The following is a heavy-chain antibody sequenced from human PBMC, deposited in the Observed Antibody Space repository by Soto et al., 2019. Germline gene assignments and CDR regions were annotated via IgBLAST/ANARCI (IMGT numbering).Heavy chain of an antibody. CDR3: SDSYAPYQSFRLGMER. J-gene: IGHJ6*01. D-gene: IGHD5-18*01. CDR2: IIPIFGTA. CDR1: GGTFSSYA. Sequence: QVQLVQSGAEVKKPGSSVKVSCKASGGTFSSYAISWVRQAPGQGLEWMGGIIPIFGTANYAQKFQGRVTVTADEATGTAHKEASSLESEDTGRDYRSDSYAPYQSFRLGMERWGQGATVTVSS. V-gene: IGHV1-69*12.